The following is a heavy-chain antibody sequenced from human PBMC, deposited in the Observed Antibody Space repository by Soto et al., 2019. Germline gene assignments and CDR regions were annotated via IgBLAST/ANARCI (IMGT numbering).Heavy chain of an antibody. CDR3: ARGPVGGITKEGYFAH. D-gene: IGHD3-9*01. CDR1: GGSFSGYY. J-gene: IGHJ4*02. V-gene: IGHV4-34*02. CDR2: ISQSGTI. Sequence: QVQLQQWGAGLLKPSETLSLTCAVYGGSFSGYYWNWIRQPPGKGLEWIGEISQSGTINYNPPLKSRVTLSVEASKRQFSLRLPSVNAADTAVYYCARGPVGGITKEGYFAHWGQGSLLTVSS.